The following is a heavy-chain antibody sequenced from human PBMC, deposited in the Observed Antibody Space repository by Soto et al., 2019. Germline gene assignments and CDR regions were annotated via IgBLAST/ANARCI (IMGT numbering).Heavy chain of an antibody. J-gene: IGHJ4*02. CDR3: AKDRYYDSSGYCFDY. CDR1: GFTFSSYG. CDR2: ISYDGSNK. D-gene: IGHD3-22*01. V-gene: IGHV3-30*18. Sequence: QVQLVESGGGVVQPGRSLRLSCAASGFTFSSYGMHWVRQAPGNGLEWVAVISYDGSNKYYADSVKGRFTISRDNSKNTLYLQMNSLRAEDTAVYYCAKDRYYDSSGYCFDYWGQGTLVTVSS.